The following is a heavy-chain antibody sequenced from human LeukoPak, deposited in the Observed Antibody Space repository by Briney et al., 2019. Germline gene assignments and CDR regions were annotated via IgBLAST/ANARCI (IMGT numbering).Heavy chain of an antibody. Sequence: PSETLSLTCTVSGGSISSNNYYWGWIRQPPGKGLEWIGSIYYSGSTYYNPSLKSRVTISVDTSKNQFSLKLSSVTAADTAVYYCARDRGTWSDDGFDYWGQGTLVTVSS. J-gene: IGHJ4*02. V-gene: IGHV4-39*07. CDR1: GGSISSNNYY. CDR2: IYYSGST. CDR3: ARDRGTWSDDGFDY. D-gene: IGHD1-1*01.